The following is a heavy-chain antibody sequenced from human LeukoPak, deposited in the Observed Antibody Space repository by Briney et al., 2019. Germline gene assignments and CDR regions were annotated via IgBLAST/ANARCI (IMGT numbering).Heavy chain of an antibody. CDR3: ASEFFPATTVPRDY. CDR2: ITGSGGSA. V-gene: IGHV3-23*01. J-gene: IGHJ4*02. D-gene: IGHD4-11*01. Sequence: GGSLRLSCAASGFTFSSYAMSWVRQTPGKGLEWVSTITGSGGSAIFADSVKGRFTISRDNARKSLYLQMNTLRAEDTAVYYCASEFFPATTVPRDYWGQGTLVVIVSS. CDR1: GFTFSSYA.